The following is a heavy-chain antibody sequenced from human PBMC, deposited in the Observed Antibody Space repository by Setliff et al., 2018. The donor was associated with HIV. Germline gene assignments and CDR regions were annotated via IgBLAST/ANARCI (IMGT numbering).Heavy chain of an antibody. CDR3: ARGDGYRANDAYYDTGMDV. Sequence: SETLSLTCKVSGAPISSYYWNWIRQPPGKCLEWIGYIYNSGYSNSKPSLKSRVTISLDTSKNQFSLKLSSVTAADTAVYYCARGDGYRANDAYYDTGMDVWGQGITVTVSS. CDR2: IYNSGYS. V-gene: IGHV4-59*01. D-gene: IGHD5-12*01. CDR1: GAPISSYY. J-gene: IGHJ6*02.